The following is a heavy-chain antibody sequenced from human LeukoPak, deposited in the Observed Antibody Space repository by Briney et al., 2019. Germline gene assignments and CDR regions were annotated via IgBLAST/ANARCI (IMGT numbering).Heavy chain of an antibody. CDR1: GFTFSTYA. CDR3: VKTINSFYPY. Sequence: GGSLRLSCAASGFTFSTYAMNWVRQAPGKGLEWVSGITNTGSTTFSADSVKGRFTISRANSENTLYLQMDSLRAEDTALYYCVKTINSFYPYWGQGTLVTVSS. CDR2: ITNTGSTT. V-gene: IGHV3-23*01. D-gene: IGHD2-15*01. J-gene: IGHJ4*02.